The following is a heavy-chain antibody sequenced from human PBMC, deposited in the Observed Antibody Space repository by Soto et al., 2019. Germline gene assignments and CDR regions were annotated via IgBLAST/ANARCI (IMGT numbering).Heavy chain of an antibody. CDR3: ARLYYDYV. CDR1: GFTFGTYS. Sequence: GGSLRLSCAGSGFTFGTYSMNWVRQAAGKGLEWIAYISYDSDTIQYADSVKGRFTVSRDNAKNSLYLQMNSLRDEDTAVYYCARLYYDYVWGQGTTVTVSS. CDR2: ISYDSDTI. V-gene: IGHV3-48*02. D-gene: IGHD3-3*01. J-gene: IGHJ6*02.